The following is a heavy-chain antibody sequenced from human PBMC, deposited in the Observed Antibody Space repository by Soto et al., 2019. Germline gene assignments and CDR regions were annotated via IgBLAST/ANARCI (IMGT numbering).Heavy chain of an antibody. CDR1: GFTFSSYG. CDR2: IWYDGSNK. V-gene: IGHV3-33*08. Sequence: GGSLRLSCAASGFTFSSYGMHWVRQAPGKGLEWVAVIWYDGSNKYYADSVKGRFTISRDNSKNTLYLQMNSLRAEDTAVYYCARDLLPAAAWYYGMDVWGQGTTVTVSS. CDR3: ARDLLPAAAWYYGMDV. J-gene: IGHJ6*01. D-gene: IGHD2-2*01.